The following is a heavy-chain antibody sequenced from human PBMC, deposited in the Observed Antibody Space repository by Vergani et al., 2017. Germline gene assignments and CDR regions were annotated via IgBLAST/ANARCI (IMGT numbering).Heavy chain of an antibody. CDR2: IKSKTDGGTI. CDR3: TTDQVTTVTSGDY. J-gene: IGHJ4*02. CDR1: GFTFNNAW. Sequence: EVQLVESGGGLVKPGGSLRLSCAASGFTFNNAWMSWVRQGPGTGLEKGGRIKSKTDGGTIDYAASVKGRFTISRDDSKDTLYLQMNSLKPEDTAVYYCTTDQVTTVTSGDYWGQGTLVTVSS. D-gene: IGHD4-17*01. V-gene: IGHV3-15*05.